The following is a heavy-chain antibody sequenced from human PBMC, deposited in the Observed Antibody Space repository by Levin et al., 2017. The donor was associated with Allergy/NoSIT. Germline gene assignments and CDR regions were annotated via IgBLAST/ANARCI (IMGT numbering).Heavy chain of an antibody. CDR3: ARGWTYIWGSYRSSFDY. CDR2: INTNTGNP. D-gene: IGHD3-16*02. J-gene: IGHJ4*02. V-gene: IGHV7-4-1*02. Sequence: ASVKVSCKASGYTFTSYAMNWVRQAPGQGLEWMGWINTNTGNPTYAQGFTGRFVFSLDTSVSTAYLQISSLKAEDTAVYYCARGWTYIWGSYRSSFDYWGQGTLVTVSS. CDR1: GYTFTSYA.